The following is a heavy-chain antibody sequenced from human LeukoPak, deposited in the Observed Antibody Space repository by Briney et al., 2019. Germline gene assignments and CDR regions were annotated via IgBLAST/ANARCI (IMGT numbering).Heavy chain of an antibody. J-gene: IGHJ4*02. CDR2: IIPMINTP. V-gene: IGHV1-69*13. Sequence: AASVKVSCKACGGTFRSYAITWVRQDPGKGLEWMGGIIPMINTPKYAQKFQGRVSITADESTSTGYMEVSSLRSEDTAVYYCAIFQGTYGDNENDYWGQGTLVTVSS. CDR3: AIFQGTYGDNENDY. D-gene: IGHD4-17*01. CDR1: GGTFRSYA.